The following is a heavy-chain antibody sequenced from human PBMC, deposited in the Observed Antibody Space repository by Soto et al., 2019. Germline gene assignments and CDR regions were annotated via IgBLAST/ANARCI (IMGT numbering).Heavy chain of an antibody. J-gene: IGHJ4*02. Sequence: SETLSLTCTVSGGSISSYYWSWIRQPPGKGLEWIGYIYYSGSTNYNPSLKSRVTISVDTSKNRFSLKLSSVTAADTAVYYCARQNNLTIFGVSTTYYFDYWGQGTLVTVSS. V-gene: IGHV4-59*08. D-gene: IGHD3-3*01. CDR1: GGSISSYY. CDR2: IYYSGST. CDR3: ARQNNLTIFGVSTTYYFDY.